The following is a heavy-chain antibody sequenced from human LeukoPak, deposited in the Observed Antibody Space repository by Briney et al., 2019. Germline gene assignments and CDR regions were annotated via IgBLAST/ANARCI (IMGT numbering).Heavy chain of an antibody. CDR3: AREGFYDSSGYASFDY. Sequence: SETLSLTCTVSGGSISSSSYYWGWIRQPPGKGLEWIGYIYYSGSTNYNPSLKSRVTISVDTSKNQFSLKLSSVTAADTAVYYCAREGFYDSSGYASFDYWGQGTLVTVSS. J-gene: IGHJ4*02. CDR2: IYYSGST. D-gene: IGHD3-22*01. V-gene: IGHV4-61*01. CDR1: GGSISSSSYY.